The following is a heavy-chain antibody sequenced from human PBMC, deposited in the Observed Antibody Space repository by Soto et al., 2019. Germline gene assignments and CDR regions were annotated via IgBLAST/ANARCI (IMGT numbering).Heavy chain of an antibody. D-gene: IGHD3-9*01. V-gene: IGHV3-48*02. CDR2: ISSSSSAI. J-gene: IGHJ4*02. CDR1: GFTFSSYT. Sequence: GGSLRLSCAASGFTFSSYTMNWVRQAPGKGLEWVSYISSSSSAIYYADSVKGRFTISRDNAKNSLFLQMNSLRDEDTAVYYCARGYFDWLWIGRFDYWGQGTLVTVSS. CDR3: ARGYFDWLWIGRFDY.